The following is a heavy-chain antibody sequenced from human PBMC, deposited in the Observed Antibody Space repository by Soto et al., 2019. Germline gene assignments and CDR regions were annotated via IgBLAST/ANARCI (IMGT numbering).Heavy chain of an antibody. CDR1: GGSISSYY. Sequence: QVQLQESGPGLVKPSETLSLTCTVSGGSISSYYWSWIRQPPGKGLEWIGYIYYSGSTNYNPSLKSRVTISVDTAKHQLSLKRSSVTAADTAVYYCARGILILQDYGDCDAFDIWGQGTMVTVSS. CDR3: ARGILILQDYGDCDAFDI. J-gene: IGHJ3*02. V-gene: IGHV4-59*01. D-gene: IGHD4-17*01. CDR2: IYYSGST.